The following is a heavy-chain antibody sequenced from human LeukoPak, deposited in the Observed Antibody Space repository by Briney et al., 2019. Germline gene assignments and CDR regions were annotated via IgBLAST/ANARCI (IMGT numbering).Heavy chain of an antibody. CDR2: IYYSGST. J-gene: IGHJ5*02. V-gene: IGHV4-39*01. Sequence: PSETLSLTCTVSGGSISSSSYYWGWIRQPPGKGLEWIGSIYYSGSTYYNPSLKSRVTISVDTSKNQFSLKLSSVTAADTAVYYCARRALCSSTSCYTGGYNWFDPRGQGTLVTVSS. CDR3: ARRALCSSTSCYTGGYNWFDP. D-gene: IGHD2-2*02. CDR1: GGSISSSSYY.